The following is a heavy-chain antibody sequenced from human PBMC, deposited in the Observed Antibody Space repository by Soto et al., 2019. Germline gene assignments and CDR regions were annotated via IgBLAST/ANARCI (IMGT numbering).Heavy chain of an antibody. J-gene: IGHJ4*02. D-gene: IGHD3-16*01. Sequence: SETLSLTCTVSSASFSKYYWSWIRQPPGKGLEWIGYIYFNGNTNYNPSLKRRVTISIDTSKKQIYLNMTSVTDADTAVYYCASVTFGGVVLAHWGQGTMVTVS. CDR2: IYFNGNT. V-gene: IGHV4-59*01. CDR1: SASFSKYY. CDR3: ASVTFGGVVLAH.